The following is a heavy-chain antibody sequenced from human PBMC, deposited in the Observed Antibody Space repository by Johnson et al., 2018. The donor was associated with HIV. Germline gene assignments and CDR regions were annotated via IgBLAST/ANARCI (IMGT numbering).Heavy chain of an antibody. CDR1: RFIFSTSG. CDR3: ATFDAFDI. J-gene: IGHJ3*02. CDR2: ISFDGSNK. V-gene: IGHV3-30*19. Sequence: VQLVESGGDVVQPGRSLRLSCAASRFIFSTSGMHWVRQAPGKGLEWVAVISFDGSNKYYADSVKGRFTISRDNSKNTLYLQMNSLRAEGTAVYYCATFDAFDIWGQGTMVTVSS.